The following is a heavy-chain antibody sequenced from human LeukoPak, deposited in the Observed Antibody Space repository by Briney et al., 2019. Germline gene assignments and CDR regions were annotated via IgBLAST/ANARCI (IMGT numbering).Heavy chain of an antibody. Sequence: GGSLRLSCAASKFTFSNYWMHWVRQAPGKGLVWVSRINSDGSGTSYADSVKGRFTISRDNAKNSLYLQMNSLRVDDTAVYYCASEGEYGYGYFYWGQGTLVTVSS. V-gene: IGHV3-74*01. D-gene: IGHD5-18*01. CDR2: INSDGSGT. J-gene: IGHJ4*02. CDR3: ASEGEYGYGYFY. CDR1: KFTFSNYW.